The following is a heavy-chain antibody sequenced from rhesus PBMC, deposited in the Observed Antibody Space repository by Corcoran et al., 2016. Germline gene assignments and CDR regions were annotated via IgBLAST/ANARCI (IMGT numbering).Heavy chain of an antibody. V-gene: IGHV4-165*02. CDR2: SGGSSWIT. D-gene: IGHD3-16*01. J-gene: IGHJ4*01. CDR3: ARFSVYYPNFDY. CDR1: GGSLSGYY. Sequence: QVQLQESGPGLVKPSETLSLTCAVSGGSLSGYYWNWIRHTPWKGREWFGYSGGSSWITDYNSSLKSRGTISTDTSKNQFSLKPTSVTAADTAVYYWARFSVYYPNFDYWGQGVLVTVSS.